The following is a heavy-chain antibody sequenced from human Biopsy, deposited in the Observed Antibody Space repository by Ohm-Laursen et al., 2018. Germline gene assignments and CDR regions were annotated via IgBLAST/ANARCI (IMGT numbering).Heavy chain of an antibody. CDR3: ARGDYFDSNGCFWFDS. J-gene: IGHJ5*01. CDR2: IYYSWTT. CDR1: GGSVRSPDHR. V-gene: IGHV4-61*08. Sequence: PSEALSLTCTVSGGSVRSPDHRWNWVRRAPGKGLEWIGNIYYSWTTLYNPSLSGRVTMDLDRSTNQFSLKLNSVTAADTAVYYCARGDYFDSNGCFWFDSWGQGTLVTVS. D-gene: IGHD3-22*01.